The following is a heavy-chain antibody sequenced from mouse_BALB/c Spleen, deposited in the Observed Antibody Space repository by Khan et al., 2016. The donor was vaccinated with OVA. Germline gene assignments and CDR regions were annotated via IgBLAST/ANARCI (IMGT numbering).Heavy chain of an antibody. J-gene: IGHJ3*01. Sequence: EVELVESGGGLVKPGGSLTLSCAASGFPFSDYYMYWVRQTPEKRLEWVATISDGASYTYYQDSVRGRFTISRDDAENNLYLQMSSLKSEDTAIYYCVRGFYGDPFAYWGQGTLVTVSA. CDR1: GFPFSDYY. CDR3: VRGFYGDPFAY. CDR2: ISDGASYT. V-gene: IGHV5-4*02. D-gene: IGHD2-13*01.